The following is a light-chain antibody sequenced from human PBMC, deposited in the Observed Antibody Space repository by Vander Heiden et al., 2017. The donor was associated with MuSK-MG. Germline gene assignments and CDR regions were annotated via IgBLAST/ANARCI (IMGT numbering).Light chain of an antibody. CDR1: QNINNN. CDR3: HQYDSWPQT. CDR2: RIA. V-gene: IGKV3-15*01. Sequence: EILMTQSPATLSVSPGERVTLSCRASQNINNNLAWYQQKPGKAPRLLIYRIATRDTSTPARFSGSGSGAEFTLTISSLQSEDFAIYYCHQYDSWPQTFGQGTRLEIK. J-gene: IGKJ5*01.